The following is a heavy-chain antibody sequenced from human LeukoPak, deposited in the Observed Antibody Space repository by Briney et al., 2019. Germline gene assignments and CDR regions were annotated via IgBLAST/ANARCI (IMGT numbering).Heavy chain of an antibody. Sequence: ASVKVSCKASGYTFTNYGISWVRQAPGQGLEWMGWISASDGITKYAQNPQGRVTLTTDTSTSTGYMELTSLRTDDTAVYFCARDLGWDNSGNYQSHLTNWLDPWGQGTLVTVSS. D-gene: IGHD3-10*01. CDR1: GYTFTNYG. CDR3: ARDLGWDNSGNYQSHLTNWLDP. J-gene: IGHJ5*02. CDR2: ISASDGIT. V-gene: IGHV1-18*01.